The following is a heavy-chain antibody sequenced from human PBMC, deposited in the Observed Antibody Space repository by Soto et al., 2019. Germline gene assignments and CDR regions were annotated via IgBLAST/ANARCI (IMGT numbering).Heavy chain of an antibody. Sequence: QVQLQQWGAGLLKPSETLSLTCAVYGGSFSGYYWSWIRQPPGKGLEWIGEINHSGSTNYNPSLKSRVTISVDTSKNQFSLKLSSVTAADTAVYYCARDVRVLNWFDPWGQGTLVTVSS. V-gene: IGHV4-34*01. J-gene: IGHJ5*02. CDR3: ARDVRVLNWFDP. D-gene: IGHD2-8*01. CDR1: GGSFSGYY. CDR2: INHSGST.